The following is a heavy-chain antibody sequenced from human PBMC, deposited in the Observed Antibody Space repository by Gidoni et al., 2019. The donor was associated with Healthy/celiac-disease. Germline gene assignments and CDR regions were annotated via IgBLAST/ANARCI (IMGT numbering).Heavy chain of an antibody. CDR3: ATSSGTHRDHRSFFDY. Sequence: EVQLVESGGGLVQPGRSLRLSCTASGFTFGDYAMSWFRQAPGKGLEWVGFIRSKAYGGTTEYAASVKGRFTISRDDSKSIAYLQMNSLKTEDTAVYYCATSSGTHRDHRSFFDYWGQGTLVTVSS. D-gene: IGHD6-19*01. J-gene: IGHJ4*02. CDR2: IRSKAYGGTT. CDR1: GFTFGDYA. V-gene: IGHV3-49*03.